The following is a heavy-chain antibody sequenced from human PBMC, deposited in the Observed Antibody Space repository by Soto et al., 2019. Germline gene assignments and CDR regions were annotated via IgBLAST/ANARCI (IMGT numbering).Heavy chain of an antibody. D-gene: IGHD3-10*01. J-gene: IGHJ3*01. CDR1: GFNFNIYS. CDR2: MTSDRKTK. CDR3: TRGVSYGFDF. V-gene: IGHV3-48*01. Sequence: PGVSLRLSCVASGFNFNIYSRNWVRQAPWKGLDWVSYMTSDRKTKHYADSVKGRFTIYRENDKNSVFLQMNSLRGEDPAVYYCTRGVSYGFDFWGQGTMVNVSS.